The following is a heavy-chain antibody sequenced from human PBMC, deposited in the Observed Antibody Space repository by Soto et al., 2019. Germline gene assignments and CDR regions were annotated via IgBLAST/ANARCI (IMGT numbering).Heavy chain of an antibody. V-gene: IGHV4-59*08. CDR2: ISYSGST. J-gene: IGHJ4*02. CDR3: ARSVRGYSYGPFDY. Sequence: SSETLSLICTVSGDSIDTYYWSWIRQPPVKGLEWIGYISYSGSTNYNPSLKSRVTISVDMSKSQFSLKLSSVTAADTAVYYCARSVRGYSYGPFDYWGQGTLVTVSS. D-gene: IGHD5-18*01. CDR1: GDSIDTYY.